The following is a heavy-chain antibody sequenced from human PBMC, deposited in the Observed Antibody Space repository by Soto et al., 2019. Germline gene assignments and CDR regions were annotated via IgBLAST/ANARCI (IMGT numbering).Heavy chain of an antibody. CDR2: ISSSSSTI. Sequence: EVQLVESGGGLVQPGGSLRLSCAASGFTFSSYSMNWVRQAPGKGLEWVSYISSSSSTIYYADSVKGRFTISRDNAKNSLYLQMNSLRAEDTAVYYCARDRKVTMLPYYYYGMDVWGQGTTVTVSS. CDR3: ARDRKVTMLPYYYYGMDV. CDR1: GFTFSSYS. J-gene: IGHJ6*02. D-gene: IGHD3-10*01. V-gene: IGHV3-48*01.